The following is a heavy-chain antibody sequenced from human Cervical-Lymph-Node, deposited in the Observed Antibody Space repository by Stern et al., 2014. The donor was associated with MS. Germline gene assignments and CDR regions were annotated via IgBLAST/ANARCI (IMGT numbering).Heavy chain of an antibody. CDR3: ARDALFDS. V-gene: IGHV3-21*01. CDR1: GFSFNWYN. Sequence: EVQLVESGGGLVKPGGSLRLSCAASGFSFNWYNMNWVRQAPGKGLEWVSSISSTSDYTYYADSVKGRFTISRANAKKSLYLQMNSLRADDTAVYYCARDALFDSWGQGTLVTVSS. J-gene: IGHJ4*02. CDR2: ISSTSDYT.